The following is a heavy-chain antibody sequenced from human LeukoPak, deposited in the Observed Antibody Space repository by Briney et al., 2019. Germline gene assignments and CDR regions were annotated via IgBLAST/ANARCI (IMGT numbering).Heavy chain of an antibody. CDR3: ARGGVVVVVSYMDV. Sequence: PGTTLRLSCAASGLTFSSYAMHWVRQAPGKGLEWLALISYDGNNKYYADSVKGRFTISRDNSKNTLYLQMNSPRAEDTAVYYCARGGVVVVVSYMDVWGEGTTATVSS. D-gene: IGHD2-21*01. V-gene: IGHV3-30-3*01. CDR1: GLTFSSYA. CDR2: ISYDGNNK. J-gene: IGHJ6*03.